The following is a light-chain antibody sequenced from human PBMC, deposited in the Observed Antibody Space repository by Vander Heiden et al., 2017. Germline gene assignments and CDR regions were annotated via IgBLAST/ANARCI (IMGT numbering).Light chain of an antibody. CDR1: QGLVYSDGNIY. CDR2: KVS. CDR3: MQGTHWPWT. Sequence: VVMTQSPLSLPVTLGQSASISCRSSQGLVYSDGNIYLNWFQQRPGQSPGRLIYKVSDRDSGVPDRFSASGSGTDFTLRISRVEAEDVGVYYCMQGTHWPWTFGQGTKVEIK. V-gene: IGKV2-30*01. J-gene: IGKJ1*01.